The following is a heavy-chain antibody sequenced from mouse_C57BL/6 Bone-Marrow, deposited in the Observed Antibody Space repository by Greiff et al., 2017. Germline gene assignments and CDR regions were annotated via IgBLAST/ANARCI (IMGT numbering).Heavy chain of an antibody. D-gene: IGHD2-3*01. Sequence: EVKLMESGGGLVQPKGSLKLSCAASGFSFNTYAMNWVRQAPGKGLEWVARIRSKSNNYATYYADSVKDRFTISRDDSESMLYLQMNNLKTEDTAMYYCVRDCYSGFFAYWGQGTLVTVSA. V-gene: IGHV10-1*01. J-gene: IGHJ3*01. CDR2: IRSKSNNYAT. CDR1: GFSFNTYA. CDR3: VRDCYSGFFAY.